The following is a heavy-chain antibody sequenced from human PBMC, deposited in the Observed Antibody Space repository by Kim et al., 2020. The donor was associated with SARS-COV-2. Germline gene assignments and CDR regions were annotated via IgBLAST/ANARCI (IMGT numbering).Heavy chain of an antibody. D-gene: IGHD6-13*01. Sequence: ASVKVSCKASGYTFTSSDINWVRQATGQGLEWMGWMNPNSGNTGYALKFQGRVTMTRNTAISTAYIELSSLRSEDTAVYYSARAARGSSWPSVAFYYMDVWGKGTTVTVSS. J-gene: IGHJ6*03. CDR2: MNPNSGNT. CDR3: ARAARGSSWPSVAFYYMDV. V-gene: IGHV1-8*01. CDR1: GYTFTSSD.